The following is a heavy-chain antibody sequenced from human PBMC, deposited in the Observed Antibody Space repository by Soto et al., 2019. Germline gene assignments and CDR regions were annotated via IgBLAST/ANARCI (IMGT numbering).Heavy chain of an antibody. CDR1: GFSLSTSGVG. J-gene: IGHJ5*02. D-gene: IGHD6-13*01. Sequence: QITLKESGPMLVKPTQTLTLTCTFSGFSLSTSGVGVGWIRQPPGKALEWLALIYWDDDKRYSPSLKSRLTITKDTSKNQVVLTMTNMDPVDTATYYCAHGTYSSSCPNWFDPWGQGTLVTVSS. CDR3: AHGTYSSSCPNWFDP. CDR2: IYWDDDK. V-gene: IGHV2-5*02.